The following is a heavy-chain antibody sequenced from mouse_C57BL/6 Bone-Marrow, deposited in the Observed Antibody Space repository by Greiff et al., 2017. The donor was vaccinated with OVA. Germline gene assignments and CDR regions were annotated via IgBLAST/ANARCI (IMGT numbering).Heavy chain of an antibody. CDR2: ISYDGSN. Sequence: ESGPGLVKPSQSLSLTCSVTGYSITSGYYWNWIRQFPGNKLEWMGYISYDGSNNYNPSLKNRISITRDTSKNQFFLKLNSVTTEDTATYYCAREGITTVVARAYWGQGTLVTVSA. D-gene: IGHD1-1*01. CDR3: AREGITTVVARAY. V-gene: IGHV3-6*01. J-gene: IGHJ3*01. CDR1: GYSITSGYY.